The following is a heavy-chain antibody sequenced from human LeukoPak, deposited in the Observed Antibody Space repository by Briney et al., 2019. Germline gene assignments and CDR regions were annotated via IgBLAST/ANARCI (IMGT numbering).Heavy chain of an antibody. J-gene: IGHJ3*02. V-gene: IGHV1-18*01. Sequence: ASVTVSFKSSGYAFTVHGISLVRQAPGQGLEWMGWISPYNGQTKFAQKFQGRVTLTIDTYRSIVYMEVKSLRSDDTAVYYCARDHTGETFLDAFDIWGQGTMVTVAS. CDR3: ARDHTGETFLDAFDI. CDR2: ISPYNGQT. D-gene: IGHD1-1*01. CDR1: GYAFTVHG.